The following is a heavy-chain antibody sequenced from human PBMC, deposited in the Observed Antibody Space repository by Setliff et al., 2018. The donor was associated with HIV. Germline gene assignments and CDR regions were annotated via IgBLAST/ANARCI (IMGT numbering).Heavy chain of an antibody. CDR1: GASVNSDDYY. CDR3: ARPLTTSYNFWGDAFAI. Sequence: SETLSLTCTVSGASVNSDDYYWSWIRQTPGKGLEWIGYIYYSGDTYYNATLQSRATILLDTSKNQFFLTLTSVTAADTAVYFCARPLTTSYNFWGDAFAIWGQGTMVTVSS. J-gene: IGHJ3*02. D-gene: IGHD3-3*01. V-gene: IGHV4-30-4*01. CDR2: IYYSGDT.